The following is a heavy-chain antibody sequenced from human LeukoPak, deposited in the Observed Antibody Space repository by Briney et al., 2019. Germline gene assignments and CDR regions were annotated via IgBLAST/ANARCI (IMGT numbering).Heavy chain of an antibody. CDR1: GGSISSSSYY. J-gene: IGHJ4*02. D-gene: IGHD2-2*02. CDR3: ARLYPPFDY. Sequence: SETLSLTCTVSGGSISSSSYYWGWIRQPPGKGLGWIGSIYYSGSTYYNPSLKSRVTISVDTSKNQFSLKLSSVTAADTAVYYCARLYPPFDYWGQGTLVTVSS. CDR2: IYYSGST. V-gene: IGHV4-39*01.